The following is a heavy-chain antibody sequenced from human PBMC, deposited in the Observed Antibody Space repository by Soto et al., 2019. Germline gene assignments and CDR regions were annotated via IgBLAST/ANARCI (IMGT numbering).Heavy chain of an antibody. Sequence: SVKVSCKASGGTFSSYAISWVRQAPGQGLEWMGGIIPIFGTANYAQKFQGRVTITADKSTSTAYMELSSLRSEDTAVYYCAIFSLRYIAAPTGFDPWGQGTLVTVS. CDR3: AIFSLRYIAAPTGFDP. D-gene: IGHD6-6*01. CDR1: GGTFSSYA. V-gene: IGHV1-69*06. J-gene: IGHJ5*02. CDR2: IIPIFGTA.